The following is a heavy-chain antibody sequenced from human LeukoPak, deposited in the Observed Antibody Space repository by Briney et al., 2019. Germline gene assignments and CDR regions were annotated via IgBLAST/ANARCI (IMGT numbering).Heavy chain of an antibody. J-gene: IGHJ5*02. D-gene: IGHD2-2*01. CDR1: GGTFSNYA. V-gene: IGHV1-69*05. Sequence: SVKVSCKASGGTFSNYAISWVRQAPGQGLEWMGGIIPIFGTANYAQKFQGRVTITTDESTSTAYMELSSLRSEDTAVYYCARAKGYCSSTSCYDWFDPWGQGTLVTVSS. CDR3: ARAKGYCSSTSCYDWFDP. CDR2: IIPIFGTA.